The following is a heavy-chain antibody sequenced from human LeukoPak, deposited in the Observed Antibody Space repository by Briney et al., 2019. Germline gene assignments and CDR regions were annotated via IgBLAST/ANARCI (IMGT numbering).Heavy chain of an antibody. Sequence: PGGSLRLSCAASGFALSTNYVGWVRQAPGGGLHWVSLLYSDGDTYYADSVKGRFTISRDTSKNTLYLQMNSLRVGDTAVYYCARDLYSSAWYGIHWGQGTLVTVSS. CDR1: GFALSTNY. CDR2: LYSDGDT. CDR3: ARDLYSSAWYGIH. V-gene: IGHV3-53*01. J-gene: IGHJ4*02. D-gene: IGHD6-19*01.